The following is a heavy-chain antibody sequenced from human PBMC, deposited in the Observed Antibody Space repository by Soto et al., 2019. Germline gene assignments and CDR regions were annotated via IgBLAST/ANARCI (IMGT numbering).Heavy chain of an antibody. CDR2: INPNSGAT. CDR3: AKDQGGYMVSGMDV. D-gene: IGHD5-12*01. J-gene: IGHJ6*02. CDR1: GYTFTDYY. V-gene: IGHV1-2*02. Sequence: QVQLVQSRAEVKKPGASVNVSCKASGYTFTDYYIYWLRQAPGHGLEWMGWINPNSGATNYAHNFQGRVTLTRDTSIRAADMELSSLSSDDAAVYYCAKDQGGYMVSGMDVWGQGTTVTVSS.